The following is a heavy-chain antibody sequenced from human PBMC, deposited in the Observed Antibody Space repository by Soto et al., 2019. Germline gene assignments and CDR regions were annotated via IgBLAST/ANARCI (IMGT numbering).Heavy chain of an antibody. CDR2: IYFSGGT. CDR1: GGSISSYY. V-gene: IGHV4-59*12. D-gene: IGHD6-13*01. Sequence: SETLSLTCTVSGGSISSYYWSWIRQPPGKELEWIGYIYFSGGTNYNPSLKSRVTISVDTSKNQFSLKLSSVTAADTAVYYCARESRSWYGSIWDYWGQGTLVTVSS. J-gene: IGHJ4*02. CDR3: ARESRSWYGSIWDY.